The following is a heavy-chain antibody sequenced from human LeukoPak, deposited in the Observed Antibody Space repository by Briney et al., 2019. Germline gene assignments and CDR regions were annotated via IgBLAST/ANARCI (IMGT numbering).Heavy chain of an antibody. J-gene: IGHJ4*02. CDR2: IYYDGSNK. D-gene: IGHD6-6*01. V-gene: IGHV3-33*06. Sequence: GSLRLSCAASGFTFSSYGMHWVRQAPGKGLEGVAVIYYDGSNKYYVDSVKGRFTISRDNSKNTLYLQMNSLRAEDTAVYHCAKGPGAKQLEFWDLDAQKSPFYYWVQGTLVTVSS. CDR1: GFTFSSYG. CDR3: AKGPGAKQLEFWDLDAQKSPFYY.